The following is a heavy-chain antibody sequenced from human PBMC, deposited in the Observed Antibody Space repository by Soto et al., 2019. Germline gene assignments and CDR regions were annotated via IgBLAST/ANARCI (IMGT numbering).Heavy chain of an antibody. CDR1: GGSISSSSYY. Sequence: PSETLSLTCTVSGGSISSSSYYRGWIRQPPGKGLEWIGSIYYSGSTYYNPSLKSRVTISVDTSKNQFSLKLSSVTAADTAVYYCARLGGGSDSCFDYWGQGTLVTVSS. CDR3: ARLGGGSDSCFDY. CDR2: IYYSGST. J-gene: IGHJ4*02. V-gene: IGHV4-39*01. D-gene: IGHD1-26*01.